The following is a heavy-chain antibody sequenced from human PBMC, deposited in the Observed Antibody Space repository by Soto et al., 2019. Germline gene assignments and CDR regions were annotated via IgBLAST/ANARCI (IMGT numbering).Heavy chain of an antibody. D-gene: IGHD6-13*01. CDR1: GYTFTSYG. V-gene: IGHV1-18*01. Sequence: QVQLVQSGAEVKKPGASVKVSCKASGYTFTSYGISWVRQAPGQGLEWMGWISAYNGNTNYAQKLQGRVTMTTDTSTSTAYMELRSLRSDDTAVYYCARDRLISYSRLTETNFDYWGQGTLVTVSS. CDR3: ARDRLISYSRLTETNFDY. J-gene: IGHJ4*02. CDR2: ISAYNGNT.